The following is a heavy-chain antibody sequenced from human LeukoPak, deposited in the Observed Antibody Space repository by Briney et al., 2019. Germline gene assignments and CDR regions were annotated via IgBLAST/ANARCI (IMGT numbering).Heavy chain of an antibody. V-gene: IGHV3-53*01. D-gene: IGHD2/OR15-2a*01. J-gene: IGHJ4*02. CDR1: GFTVSSNY. Sequence: GGSLRLSCAASGFTVSSNYMSWVRQAPGEGLEWVSVIYSGGSTYYADSVKGRFTISRDNSKNTLYLQMNSLRAEDTAVYYCASRTLTTFDYWGQGTLVTVSS. CDR3: ASRTLTTFDY. CDR2: IYSGGST.